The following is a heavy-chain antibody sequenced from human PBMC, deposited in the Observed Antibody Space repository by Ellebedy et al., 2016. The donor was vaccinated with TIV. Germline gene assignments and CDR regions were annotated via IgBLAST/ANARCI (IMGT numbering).Heavy chain of an antibody. CDR3: ARDGVTISVYYYYMDV. D-gene: IGHD3-3*01. J-gene: IGHJ6*03. Sequence: ASVKVSXKASGYTFTSYYMHWVRQAPGQGLEWMGIINPSGGSTNYAQKFQGRVTMTRDTSTSTVYMELSSLRSEDTAVYYCARDGVTISVYYYYMDVWGKGTTVTVSS. CDR1: GYTFTSYY. CDR2: INPSGGST. V-gene: IGHV1-46*01.